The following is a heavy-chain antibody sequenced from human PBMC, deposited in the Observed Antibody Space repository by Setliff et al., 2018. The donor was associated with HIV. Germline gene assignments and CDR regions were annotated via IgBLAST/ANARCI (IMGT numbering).Heavy chain of an antibody. CDR1: GGSISGYY. D-gene: IGHD3-10*01. Sequence: SETLSLTCTVSGGSISGYYWSWIRQPPGKGLEWIGYIYTTGSTNYNPTLKSRVTISVDTSKNQFSLKLSSVTAADTAVYYCARDSEGFDYNGSGSYSWFDPWGQGTLVTVSS. J-gene: IGHJ5*02. V-gene: IGHV4-4*09. CDR3: ARDSEGFDYNGSGSYSWFDP. CDR2: IYTTGST.